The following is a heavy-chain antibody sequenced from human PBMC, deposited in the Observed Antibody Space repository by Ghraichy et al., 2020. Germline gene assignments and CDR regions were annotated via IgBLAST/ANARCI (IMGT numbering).Heavy chain of an antibody. CDR3: AKASKGAYTGSDY. CDR1: GGSISSSSYY. J-gene: IGHJ4*02. Sequence: SETLSLTCTVSGGSISSSSYYWGWIRQPPGKGLEWIGSIHYSGSTYYNPSLMSRVTFSIDTSRNQFSLELRSVTAADTAVYYCAKASKGAYTGSDYWGQGTLVTVSS. D-gene: IGHD2-21*01. CDR2: IHYSGST. V-gene: IGHV4-39*01.